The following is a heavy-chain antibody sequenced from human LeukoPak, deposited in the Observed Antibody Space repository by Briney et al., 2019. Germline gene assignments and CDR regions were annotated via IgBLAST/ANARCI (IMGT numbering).Heavy chain of an antibody. V-gene: IGHV3-21*01. J-gene: IGHJ4*02. CDR1: GFTFSSYT. CDR2: ISGSNSYI. D-gene: IGHD1-1*01. Sequence: GSLRLSCAASGFTFSSYTMHWIRQAPEKGLEWVSSISGSNSYIFYADSVKGRFTVSRDNAKDSLYLQMNSLRAEDTAVYYCARALTTLTYEGYWGQGTLVTVSS. CDR3: ARALTTLTYEGY.